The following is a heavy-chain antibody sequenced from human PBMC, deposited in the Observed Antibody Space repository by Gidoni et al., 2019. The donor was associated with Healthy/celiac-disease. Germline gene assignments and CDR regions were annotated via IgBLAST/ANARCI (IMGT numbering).Heavy chain of an antibody. V-gene: IGHV3-7*03. Sequence: EVQLVESGGGLVQPGGSLRLSCAASGFTFSSYWMSWVRQAPGKGLEWVANIKQDGSEKYYVDSVKGRFTISRDNAKNSLYLQMNSLRAEDTAVYYCARDQLEMATKYNDYWGQGTLVTVSS. CDR2: IKQDGSEK. CDR3: ARDQLEMATKYNDY. J-gene: IGHJ4*02. D-gene: IGHD5-12*01. CDR1: GFTFSSYW.